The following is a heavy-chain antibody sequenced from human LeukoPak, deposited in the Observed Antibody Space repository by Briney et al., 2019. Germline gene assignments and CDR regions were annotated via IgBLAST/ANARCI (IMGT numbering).Heavy chain of an antibody. V-gene: IGHV3-23*01. CDR1: GFTFGSYA. J-gene: IGHJ5*02. CDR2: ISGSGGVT. Sequence: GGSLRLSCVGSGFTFGSYAMSWVRQAPGKGLEWVSLISGSGGVTYYADSVKGRFTISRDNSKNTLYLQMNSLRAEDTAVYYCAKGSYDFWSGYLPGFDPWGQGTLVTVSS. CDR3: AKGSYDFWSGYLPGFDP. D-gene: IGHD3-3*01.